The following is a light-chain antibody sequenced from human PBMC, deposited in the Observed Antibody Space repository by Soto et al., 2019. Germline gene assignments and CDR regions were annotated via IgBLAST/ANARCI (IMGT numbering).Light chain of an antibody. J-gene: IGLJ1*01. CDR2: DVN. Sequence: QSALTQPASVSGSPGQSITISCTGTSSDVGGNHVSWYQQHPGKAPRLIIYDVNNRPSGISNRFSGSKSDNTASLTISGLQADDEAYYYCSSHTSSSPYVFGTWTKVTVL. CDR1: SSDVGGNH. CDR3: SSHTSSSPYV. V-gene: IGLV2-14*01.